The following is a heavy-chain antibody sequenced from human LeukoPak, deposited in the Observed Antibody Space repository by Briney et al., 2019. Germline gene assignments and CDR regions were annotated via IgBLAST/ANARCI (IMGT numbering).Heavy chain of an antibody. J-gene: IGHJ4*02. CDR1: EFTFSSYS. CDR3: ARGNPTYDFWSGYLT. D-gene: IGHD3-3*01. CDR2: VIISSGTI. Sequence: GGSLRLSCAASEFTFSSYSMNWVRQAPGKGLEWVSYVIISSGTIDYADSVKGRFTISRDNSKNTLYLQMNSLRAEDTAVYYCARGNPTYDFWSGYLTWGQGTLVTVSS. V-gene: IGHV3-48*01.